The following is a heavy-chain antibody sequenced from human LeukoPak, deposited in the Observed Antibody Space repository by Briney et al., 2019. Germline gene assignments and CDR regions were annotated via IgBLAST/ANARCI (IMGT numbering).Heavy chain of an antibody. J-gene: IGHJ6*03. CDR3: ARGHSGYDLHYYYMDV. D-gene: IGHD5-12*01. Sequence: GASVKVSCKASGYTFTGYYMHWVRQAPGQGLEWMGWINPNSGGTNYAQKFQGRVTMTRDASISTAYMELSRLRSDDTAVYYCARGHSGYDLHYYYMDVWGKGTTVTVSS. CDR1: GYTFTGYY. CDR2: INPNSGGT. V-gene: IGHV1-2*02.